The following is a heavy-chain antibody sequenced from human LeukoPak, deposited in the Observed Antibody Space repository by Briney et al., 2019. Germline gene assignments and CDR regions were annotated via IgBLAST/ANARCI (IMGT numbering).Heavy chain of an antibody. Sequence: GGSLRLSCAASGFTFSSYWMSWVRQAPGKGLAWVANIKQDGSEKYYVDSVKGRFTISRDNAKNSLYLQMNSLRAEDTAVYYCARARPYSSSSFDYWGQGTLVTVSS. CDR2: IKQDGSEK. D-gene: IGHD6-13*01. CDR3: ARARPYSSSSFDY. V-gene: IGHV3-7*03. J-gene: IGHJ4*02. CDR1: GFTFSSYW.